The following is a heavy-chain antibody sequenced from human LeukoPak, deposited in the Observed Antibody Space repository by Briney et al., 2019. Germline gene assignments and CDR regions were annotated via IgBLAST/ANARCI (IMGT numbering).Heavy chain of an antibody. Sequence: PSETLSLTCTVSGGSISSYYWSWIRQPPGKGLEWIGYIYYSGSTNYNPSLKSRVTISVDTSKNQFSLKLSSVTAADTAVYYCARYPRHYDFWSGHQDAFDIWGQGTMVTVSS. V-gene: IGHV4-59*01. CDR1: GGSISSYY. CDR3: ARYPRHYDFWSGHQDAFDI. D-gene: IGHD3-3*01. CDR2: IYYSGST. J-gene: IGHJ3*02.